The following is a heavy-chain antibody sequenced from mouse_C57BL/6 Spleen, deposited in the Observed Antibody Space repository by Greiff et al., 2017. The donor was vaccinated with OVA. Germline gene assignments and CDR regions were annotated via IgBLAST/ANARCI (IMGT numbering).Heavy chain of an antibody. CDR3: ARRDYGSSYAMDY. D-gene: IGHD1-1*01. J-gene: IGHJ4*01. Sequence: VQLQQSGPVLVKPGASVKMSCKASGYTFTDYYMNWVKQSHGKSLEWIGVINPYNGGTSYNQQFKGQATLTVDTSSSKAYMELNILTSEDSAVYYCARRDYGSSYAMDYWGQGTSVTVSS. V-gene: IGHV1-19*01. CDR2: INPYNGGT. CDR1: GYTFTDYY.